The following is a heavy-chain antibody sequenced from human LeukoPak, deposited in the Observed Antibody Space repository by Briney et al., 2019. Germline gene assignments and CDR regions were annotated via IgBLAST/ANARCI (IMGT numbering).Heavy chain of an antibody. D-gene: IGHD3-3*01. CDR2: IYTSGST. Sequence: SETLSLTCTVSGASISRYYWSWLRQPPGKGLEWIGYIYTSGSTNYNPSLKSRVTISVDTSKNQFSLKLSSVTAADTAVYYCARLNSVLRFLGETSNWFDPWGQGTLVTVSS. CDR1: GASISRYY. V-gene: IGHV4-4*09. J-gene: IGHJ5*02. CDR3: ARLNSVLRFLGETSNWFDP.